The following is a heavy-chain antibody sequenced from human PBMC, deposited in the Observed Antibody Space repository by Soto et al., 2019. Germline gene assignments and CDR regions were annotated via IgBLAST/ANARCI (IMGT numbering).Heavy chain of an antibody. CDR1: GGSISSGDYY. Sequence: QVQLQESGPGLVKPSQTLSLTCTVSGGSISSGDYYWSWIRQPPGKGLEWIGYIYYSGSTYYNPSLKSRGTISLDTSKNQFSLKLSSVTAADTAVYYCARGVDTAMVPDYYFDYWGQGTLVTVSS. CDR3: ARGVDTAMVPDYYFDY. J-gene: IGHJ4*02. CDR2: IYYSGST. V-gene: IGHV4-30-4*01. D-gene: IGHD5-18*01.